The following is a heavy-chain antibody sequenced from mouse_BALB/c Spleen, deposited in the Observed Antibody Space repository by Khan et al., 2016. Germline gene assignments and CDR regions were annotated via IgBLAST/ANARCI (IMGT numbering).Heavy chain of an antibody. D-gene: IGHD1-1*01. CDR3: TTVVPDY. V-gene: IGHV6-6*02. CDR2: ISLKSDNYAT. Sequence: DVKLVESGGGLVQPGGSMKLSCVASGFTFSSYWMSLVRQSPEKGLEWVDEISLKSDNYATHYAESVKGKFTISRDDSKSRLYLQMNSLRAEDTGIYYCTTVVPDYWGQGTTLTVSS. J-gene: IGHJ2*01. CDR1: GFTFSSYW.